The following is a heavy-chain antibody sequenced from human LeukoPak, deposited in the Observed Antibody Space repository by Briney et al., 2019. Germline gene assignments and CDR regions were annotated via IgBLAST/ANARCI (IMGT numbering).Heavy chain of an antibody. CDR1: GGSFSGYY. J-gene: IGHJ6*02. V-gene: IGHV4-34*01. CDR3: ARVRLYAMDV. CDR2: INHSGST. Sequence: SETLSLTCAVYGGSFSGYYWSWIRQPPGKGLEWIGEINHSGSTNYNPSLKSRVTISVDTSKNQFSLKLSSVTAADTAVYYCARVRLYAMDVWGQGTTVTVSS.